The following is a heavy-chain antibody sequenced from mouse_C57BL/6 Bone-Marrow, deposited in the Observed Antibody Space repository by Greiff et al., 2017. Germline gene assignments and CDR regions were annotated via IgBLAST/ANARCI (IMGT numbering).Heavy chain of an antibody. Sequence: ESGPGLVKPSQSLSLTCSVTGYSITSGYYWNWIRQFPGNKLEWMGYISYDGSNNYNPSLKNRISITRDPSKNQFFLKLNSVTTEDTATYYCARESYDGFAYWGQGTLVTVSA. CDR2: ISYDGSN. CDR1: GYSITSGYY. J-gene: IGHJ3*01. D-gene: IGHD2-3*01. V-gene: IGHV3-6*01. CDR3: ARESYDGFAY.